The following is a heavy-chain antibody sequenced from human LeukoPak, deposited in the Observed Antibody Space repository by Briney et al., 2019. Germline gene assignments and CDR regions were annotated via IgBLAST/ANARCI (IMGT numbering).Heavy chain of an antibody. CDR1: GGSISNYY. CDR3: ARHSSSLYSNWFDP. D-gene: IGHD6-13*01. Sequence: TSGTLSLTCTVSGGSISNYYWSWIRQPPGKGLEWIGYIYYSGSTNYNPSLKSRVTISVDTSKNQFSLKVSSVTAADTAIYYCARHSSSLYSNWFDPWGQGTLVTVSS. CDR2: IYYSGST. J-gene: IGHJ5*02. V-gene: IGHV4-59*01.